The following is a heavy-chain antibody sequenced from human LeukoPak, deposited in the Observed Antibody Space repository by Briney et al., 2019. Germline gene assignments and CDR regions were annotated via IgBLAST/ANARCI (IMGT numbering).Heavy chain of an antibody. J-gene: IGHJ6*03. V-gene: IGHV3-21*01. Sequence: GGSLRLSCAASGFTFSSYSMNWVRQAPGKGLEWVSSISSSSRYIYYADSVKGRFTISRDNAKNSLYLQMNSLRAEDTAVYYCARDKERVFFYMDVWGKGTTVTVSS. CDR1: GFTFSSYS. CDR3: ARDKERVFFYMDV. D-gene: IGHD5-24*01. CDR2: ISSSSRYI.